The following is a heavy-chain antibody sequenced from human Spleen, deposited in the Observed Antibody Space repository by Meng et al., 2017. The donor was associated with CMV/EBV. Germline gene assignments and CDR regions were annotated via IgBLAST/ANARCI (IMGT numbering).Heavy chain of an antibody. V-gene: IGHV3-15*01. CDR2: IKSKTDGETA. CDR1: GFTFSNAW. J-gene: IGHJ4*02. D-gene: IGHD1-1*01. CDR3: IWNDLGDY. Sequence: EVQLVESGGDSAKPGGSLRLSCAGSGFTFSNAWMSWVRQAPGKGLEWVGRIKSKTDGETADYNAPVKGRFTISRDDSKNTLYLQMNSLKTEDTAIYYCIWNDLGDYWGQGTLVTVSS.